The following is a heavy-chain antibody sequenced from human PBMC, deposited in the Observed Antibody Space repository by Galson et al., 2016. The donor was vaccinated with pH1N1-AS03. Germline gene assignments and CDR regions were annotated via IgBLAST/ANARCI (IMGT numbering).Heavy chain of an antibody. CDR3: AKGAEFASTTYDFAY. D-gene: IGHD5/OR15-5a*01. Sequence: SLRLSCAASGFIFTSYTMHWVRQAPGKGLEWVAVISFDGNNRYYMDSVKGRFSISRDDSKNTLYLQMNSLRAEDTAVYYCAKGAEFASTTYDFAYWCQGTLVTVTS. CDR1: GFIFTSYT. V-gene: IGHV3-30*18. J-gene: IGHJ4*02. CDR2: ISFDGNNR.